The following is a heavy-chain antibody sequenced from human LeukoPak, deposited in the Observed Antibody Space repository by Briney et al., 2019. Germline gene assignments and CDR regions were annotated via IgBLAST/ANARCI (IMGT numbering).Heavy chain of an antibody. CDR3: ARSTRASGAQWLPNPGGNYYYYYMDV. CDR2: IWYDGSNE. D-gene: IGHD6-19*01. Sequence: GRSLRLSCVASGFSFGTYSMHWARQVPGKGLEWVAVIWYDGSNEDYADSVKGRFTISRDNSKNTLYLQMNSLRAEDTAVYYCARSTRASGAQWLPNPGGNYYYYYMDVWGKGTTVTVSS. CDR1: GFSFGTYS. J-gene: IGHJ6*03. V-gene: IGHV3-33*01.